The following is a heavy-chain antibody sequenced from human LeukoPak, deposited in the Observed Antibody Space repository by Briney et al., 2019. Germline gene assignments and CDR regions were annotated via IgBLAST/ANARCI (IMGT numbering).Heavy chain of an antibody. J-gene: IGHJ6*02. CDR1: GYTFTGYY. D-gene: IGHD3-3*01. V-gene: IGHV1-2*06. CDR3: ASSTIFGENGMDV. CDR2: INPNSGGT. Sequence: ASVNVSCKASGYTFTGYYMHWVRQAPGQGLEWMGRINPNSGGTNYAQKFQGRVTMTRDTSISTAYMELSRLRSDDTAVYYCASSTIFGENGMDVWGQGTTVTVSS.